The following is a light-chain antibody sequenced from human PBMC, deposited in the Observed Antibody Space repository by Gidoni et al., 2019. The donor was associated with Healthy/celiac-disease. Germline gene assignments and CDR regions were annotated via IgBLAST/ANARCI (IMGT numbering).Light chain of an antibody. CDR3: QQSYSTPLLT. J-gene: IGKJ4*01. CDR1: QSISSY. Sequence: DIQMTQSPSSLSASVGDRVTITCRASQSISSYLNWYQQKPGKAPKLLIYAASSMQSGVPSRFSSSGSGTDFTITISSLQPEDFATYYCQQSYSTPLLTFGGGTKVEIK. V-gene: IGKV1-39*01. CDR2: AAS.